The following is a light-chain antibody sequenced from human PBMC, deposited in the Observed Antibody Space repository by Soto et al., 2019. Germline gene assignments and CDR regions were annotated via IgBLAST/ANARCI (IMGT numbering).Light chain of an antibody. J-gene: IGKJ1*01. CDR3: QQYKSFSRT. CDR2: DAS. CDR1: QRIITW. V-gene: IGKV1-5*01. Sequence: DIQMTQSPSTLSAFVGDRVTISCRTSQRIITWLAWYQQKPGKAPKLLIYDASTLESGVPSRFSGSGSGTEFTLTISSLQPDDFATYYCQQYKSFSRTFGQGTKVEIK.